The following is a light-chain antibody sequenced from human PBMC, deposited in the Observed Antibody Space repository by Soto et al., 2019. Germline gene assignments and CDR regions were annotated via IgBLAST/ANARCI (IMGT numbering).Light chain of an antibody. Sequence: QSVLTQPPSVSGAPGQRVTISCTGSSSNIGAGYDVHWYQQLPGTAPKLLVSGNTNRPSGVPDRFSDSKSGTSASLAISGLQSEDEADYYCASWDGSLQTWVFGGGTKLTVL. CDR3: ASWDGSLQTWV. CDR1: SSNIGAGYD. J-gene: IGLJ3*02. CDR2: GNT. V-gene: IGLV1-40*01.